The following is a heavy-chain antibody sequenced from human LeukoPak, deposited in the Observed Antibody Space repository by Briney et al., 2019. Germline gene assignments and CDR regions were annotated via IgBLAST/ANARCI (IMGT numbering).Heavy chain of an antibody. CDR3: GTGEGGRWLQLSPIFDY. V-gene: IGHV1-24*01. J-gene: IGHJ4*02. CDR2: FDPEDGET. Sequence: ASVKVSCKLSGYTLTELSMHWVRQAPGHGPERRGGFDPEDGETIYAQKFQGRVTMTEDTSTDTAYMELSSLRSEATAVYYCGTGEGGRWLQLSPIFDYWGEGTLVTVSS. CDR1: GYTLTELS. D-gene: IGHD5-24*01.